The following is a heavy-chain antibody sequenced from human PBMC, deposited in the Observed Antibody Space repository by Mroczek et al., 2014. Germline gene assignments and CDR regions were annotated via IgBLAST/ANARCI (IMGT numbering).Heavy chain of an antibody. J-gene: IGHJ5*02. CDR3: ARVIAVAGRGGFVWFDP. CDR1: GGSISSGSYY. CDR2: IYTSGST. V-gene: IGHV4-61*02. D-gene: IGHD6-19*01. Sequence: VQLLESGPGLVKPSQTLSLTCTVSGGSISSGSYYWSWIRQPAGKGLEWIGRIYTSGSTNYNPSLKSRVTISVDTSKNQFSLKLSSVTAADTAVYYCARVIAVAGRGGFVWFDPWGQGTLVTVSS.